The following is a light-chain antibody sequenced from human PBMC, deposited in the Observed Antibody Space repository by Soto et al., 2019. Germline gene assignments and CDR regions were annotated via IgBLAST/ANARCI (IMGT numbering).Light chain of an antibody. CDR3: QQYGSSPQT. Sequence: EIVFTQSPGSLSFSPGERATLSCRASQSVSSSYLAWYQQKPGQAPRLLMYGASSRATGIPDRFSGSGSGTDFTLTISRLEPEDFAVYYCQQYGSSPQTFGQGTKVDIK. V-gene: IGKV3-20*01. CDR1: QSVSSSY. J-gene: IGKJ1*01. CDR2: GAS.